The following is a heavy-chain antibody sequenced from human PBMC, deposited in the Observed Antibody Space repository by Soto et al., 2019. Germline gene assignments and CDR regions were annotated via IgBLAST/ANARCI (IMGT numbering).Heavy chain of an antibody. V-gene: IGHV1-2*02. CDR1: GYTFTGYY. CDR2: INPNSGGT. J-gene: IGHJ6*02. CDR3: ARDPAPRITMVRGVYYYYGMDV. Sequence: QVQLVQSGAEVKKPGASVKVSCKASGYTFTGYYMHWVRQAPGQGLEWMGWINPNSGGTNYAQKFQGGVTMTRDTSISTAYMELSRLRSDDTAVYYCARDPAPRITMVRGVYYYYGMDVWGQGTTVTVSS. D-gene: IGHD3-10*01.